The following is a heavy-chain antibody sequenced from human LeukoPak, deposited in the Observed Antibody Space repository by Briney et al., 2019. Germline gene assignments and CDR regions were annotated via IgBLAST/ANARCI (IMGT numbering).Heavy chain of an antibody. D-gene: IGHD5-24*01. Sequence: GGSLRLSCAASGFTVSSNYMTWVRQAPGKGLEWVSFIYSGGSTHYADSVKGRFTISRNNSKNTLYLQMNSLRAEDTAVYYCARDRDGYNPFFDYWGQGTLVTVSS. CDR3: ARDRDGYNPFFDY. CDR1: GFTVSSNY. J-gene: IGHJ4*02. CDR2: IYSGGST. V-gene: IGHV3-66*01.